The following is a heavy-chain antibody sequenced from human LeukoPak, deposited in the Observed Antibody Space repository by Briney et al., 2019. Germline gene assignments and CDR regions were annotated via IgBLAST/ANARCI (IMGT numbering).Heavy chain of an antibody. CDR1: GFTFSSYW. D-gene: IGHD3-10*01. V-gene: IGHV3-7*01. J-gene: IGHJ4*02. CDR3: ARGRGVRGVISDY. Sequence: PGGSLRLSCAASGFTFSSYWMSWVRQAPGKGLEWVANIKQDGSEKYYVDSVKGRFTISRDNAKNSLYLRMNSLRAEDTAVYYCARGRGVRGVISDYWGQGTLVTVSS. CDR2: IKQDGSEK.